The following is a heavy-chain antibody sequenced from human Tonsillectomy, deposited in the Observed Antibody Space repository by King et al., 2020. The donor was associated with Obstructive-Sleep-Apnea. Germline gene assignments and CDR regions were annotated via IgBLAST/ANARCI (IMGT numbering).Heavy chain of an antibody. D-gene: IGHD6-13*01. Sequence: HVQLQESGPGLVKPSETLSLTCTVSGGSISSYYWSWIRQPPGKGLEWIGYIYYSGSTNYNPPLNSRVTISVDTSKNQFSLKLSSVTAADTAVYYCARTLSIAAAGTGWYFDLWGRGTLVTVSS. J-gene: IGHJ2*01. CDR2: IYYSGST. CDR1: GGSISSYY. V-gene: IGHV4-59*01. CDR3: ARTLSIAAAGTGWYFDL.